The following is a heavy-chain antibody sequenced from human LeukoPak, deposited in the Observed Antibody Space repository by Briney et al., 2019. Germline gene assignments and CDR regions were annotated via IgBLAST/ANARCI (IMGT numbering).Heavy chain of an antibody. CDR2: IKPSGGST. CDR1: GYTFTSYY. Sequence: ASVKVSCKSSGYTFTSYYMHWVRQAPGQGLEGMGIIKPSGGSTSYAQNFQGRVTMTRDTSTSTLYMELSSLGSEDTAVYYCARVGNIFGAFDIWGQGTLVTVSS. J-gene: IGHJ3*02. D-gene: IGHD1/OR15-1a*01. CDR3: ARVGNIFGAFDI. V-gene: IGHV1-46*01.